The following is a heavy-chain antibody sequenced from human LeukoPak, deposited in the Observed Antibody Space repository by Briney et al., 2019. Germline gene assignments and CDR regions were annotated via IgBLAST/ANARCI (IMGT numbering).Heavy chain of an antibody. J-gene: IGHJ4*01. Sequence: GGSLRLSCAASGFTVSSNYMSWVRQAPGKGLEWVSVIYSGGYTYYADSVKGRFTISRDDSKNTLYLQMNSLRAEDTAVYYCAKGRGNPYYFDYWGQGTLVTVSS. D-gene: IGHD1-14*01. CDR2: IYSGGYT. V-gene: IGHV3-53*01. CDR3: AKGRGNPYYFDY. CDR1: GFTVSSNY.